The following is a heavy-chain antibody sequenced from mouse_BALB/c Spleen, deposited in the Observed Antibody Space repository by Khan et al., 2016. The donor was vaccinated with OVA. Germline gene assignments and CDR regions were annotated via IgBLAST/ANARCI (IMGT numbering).Heavy chain of an antibody. CDR2: IWAGGST. J-gene: IGHJ2*01. D-gene: IGHD3-2*02. CDR1: GFSLTSYG. Sequence: QVQLKESGPGMVAPSQSLSITCTVSGFSLTSYGVHWVRQPPGKGLEWLGVIWAGGSTNYNSALMYRMSISTEDSKSQVFLKMTSLQTYDTAMSYCASLEAIWCQVTTLTVSS. CDR3: ASLEAI. V-gene: IGHV2-9*02.